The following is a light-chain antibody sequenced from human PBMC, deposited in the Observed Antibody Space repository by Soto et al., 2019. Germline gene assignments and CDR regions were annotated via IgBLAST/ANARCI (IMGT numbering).Light chain of an antibody. CDR1: QSVSSTY. V-gene: IGKV3-20*01. Sequence: EIVLTPSPGTLSLSPGERATLSCRASQSVSSTYLIWYQQKPGQAPRIIIFGASGRATGIPDRFSGSGSGTDFTLTISRLEPEDFAVYYCQQYGSLSWTFGQGTKVDIK. CDR2: GAS. J-gene: IGKJ1*01. CDR3: QQYGSLSWT.